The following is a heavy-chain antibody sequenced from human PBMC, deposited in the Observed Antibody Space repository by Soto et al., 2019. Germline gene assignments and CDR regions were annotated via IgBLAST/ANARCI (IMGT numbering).Heavy chain of an antibody. CDR1: GFNFSRYS. D-gene: IGHD6-13*01. Sequence: EVQLVESGGGLVKPGGSLRLSCAASGFNFSRYSMHWVRQAPGKGLEWVSSISGSSSSIYSADSLKGRFTISRDNAKTSLYLQMNSLRAEDTAVYYCARFSSRWPDTSLYFFDYWGRGTLVTVSS. J-gene: IGHJ4*02. CDR2: ISGSSSSI. V-gene: IGHV3-21*01. CDR3: ARFSSRWPDTSLYFFDY.